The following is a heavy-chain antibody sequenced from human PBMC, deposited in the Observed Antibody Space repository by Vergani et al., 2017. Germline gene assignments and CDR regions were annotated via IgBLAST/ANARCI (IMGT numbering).Heavy chain of an antibody. Sequence: EVQLLESGGGLVQPGGSLRLSCAASGFTFSSYDMSWVRQAPGKGLEWVSAISGSGCSTYSADSVKGRFTISRDNSKNTLYLQMNSLRAEDTAVYYCVKRVLLWFGFDPWGQGTLVTVSS. D-gene: IGHD3-10*01. V-gene: IGHV3-23*01. CDR2: ISGSGCST. CDR1: GFTFSSYD. J-gene: IGHJ5*02. CDR3: VKRVLLWFGFDP.